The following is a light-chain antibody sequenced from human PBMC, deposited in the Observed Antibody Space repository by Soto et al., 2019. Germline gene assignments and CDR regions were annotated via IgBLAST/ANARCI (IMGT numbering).Light chain of an antibody. J-gene: IGKJ4*01. Sequence: EVVLTQSPATLSLSPGKGATLSCRATQSVSGYLAWYQQKPGQAPRLLIYDASNRATGIPARFSGSGSGTDFTLTISSLEPEDFAVYYCQQRCNWPLTFGGGTKVEIK. CDR3: QQRCNWPLT. CDR2: DAS. V-gene: IGKV3-11*01. CDR1: QSVSGY.